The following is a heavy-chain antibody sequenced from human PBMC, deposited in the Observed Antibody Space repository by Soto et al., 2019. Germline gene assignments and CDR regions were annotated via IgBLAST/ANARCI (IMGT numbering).Heavy chain of an antibody. V-gene: IGHV3-7*03. D-gene: IGHD3-22*01. CDR2: IKQDGSEK. J-gene: IGHJ3*02. CDR1: GFTFSSYW. CDR3: ARVLRITMIVVVVDAFDI. Sequence: EVQLVESGGGLVQPGGSLRLSCAASGFTFSSYWMSWVRQAPGKGLEWVANIKQDGSEKYYVDSVKGRFTISRDNAKNSLYLQMNSLRAEDTAVYYCARVLRITMIVVVVDAFDIWGQGTMVTVSS.